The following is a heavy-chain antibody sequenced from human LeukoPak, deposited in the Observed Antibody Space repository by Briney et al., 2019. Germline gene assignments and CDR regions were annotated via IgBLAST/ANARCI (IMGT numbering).Heavy chain of an antibody. CDR1: GFNFRDYW. D-gene: IGHD1-26*01. J-gene: IGHJ3*02. Sequence: GGSLRLSCAASGFNFRDYWMTWVRQAPGKGLEWVANIKQDGSETYYADSVKGRFTISRDNAKRSLYLQMNSLRAEDTAVYYCARDGELGSPADAFDIWGQGTMVTVSS. V-gene: IGHV3-7*01. CDR2: IKQDGSET. CDR3: ARDGELGSPADAFDI.